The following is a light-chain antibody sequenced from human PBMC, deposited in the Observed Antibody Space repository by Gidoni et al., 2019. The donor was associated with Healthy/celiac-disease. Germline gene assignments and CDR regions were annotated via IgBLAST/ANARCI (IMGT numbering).Light chain of an antibody. CDR1: QSISSY. CDR2: AAS. V-gene: IGKV1-39*01. Sequence: DIQMTQSPSALSASVGDRVTITCRASQSISSYLNWYQQKPGKAPKLLIYAASSLQSGVPSRFSGSGSGTDFTLTISSLQPGDFAAYYCQQSYSTPLTFGGGTKVEIK. CDR3: QQSYSTPLT. J-gene: IGKJ4*01.